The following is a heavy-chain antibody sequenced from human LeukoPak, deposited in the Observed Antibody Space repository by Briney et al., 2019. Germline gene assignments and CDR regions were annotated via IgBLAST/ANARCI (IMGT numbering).Heavy chain of an antibody. Sequence: GGSLRLSCAASGYPYSSYWMTWLRQAPGKGLEWLTNINQDGSEIHYVGSVQGRFIISSDNAKNSLYLQMNSLRVDDMAGYYCATSRMRDAFDIWGQGTMVTVSS. CDR2: INQDGSEI. J-gene: IGHJ3*02. CDR1: GYPYSSYW. CDR3: ATSRMRDAFDI. V-gene: IGHV3-7*01.